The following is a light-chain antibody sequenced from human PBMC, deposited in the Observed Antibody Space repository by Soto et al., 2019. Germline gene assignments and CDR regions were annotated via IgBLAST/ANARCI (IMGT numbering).Light chain of an antibody. CDR2: DAS. CDR3: HQYSDYPYP. J-gene: IGKJ2*01. Sequence: DIQMTQSPSTLSAFVGDTVTITCRASQSISHWLAWYQQRPGRAPKLLIYDASSLESGVPSRFSGIGYGTELHPTISSLQPDAFATYSCHQYSDYPYPFGQGTKVDIK. CDR1: QSISHW. V-gene: IGKV1-5*01.